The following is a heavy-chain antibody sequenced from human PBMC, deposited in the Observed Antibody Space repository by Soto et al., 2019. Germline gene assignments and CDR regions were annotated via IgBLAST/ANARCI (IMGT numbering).Heavy chain of an antibody. CDR2: ISYDGSNK. D-gene: IGHD2-2*01. Sequence: GGSLRLSCAASGFTFSSYGMHWVRQAPGKGLEWVAVISYDGSNKYYADSVKGRFTISRDNSKNTLYLQMNSLRAEDTAVYYCAKEVVPAAANWFDPWGQGTLVTVSS. J-gene: IGHJ5*02. CDR3: AKEVVPAAANWFDP. V-gene: IGHV3-30*18. CDR1: GFTFSSYG.